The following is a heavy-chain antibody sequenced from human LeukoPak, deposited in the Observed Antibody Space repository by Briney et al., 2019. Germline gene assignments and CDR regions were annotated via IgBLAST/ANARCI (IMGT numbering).Heavy chain of an antibody. CDR3: ARVRLDNTMNFDC. D-gene: IGHD3-22*01. V-gene: IGHV1-18*01. CDR2: ISASKGNT. J-gene: IGHJ4*02. CDR1: GYTFTSYA. Sequence: ASVKVSCKASGYTFTSYAITWVRQAPGQGLEWMGWISASKGNTNYAQKLQGRVTMTTDTSTTTAYMELRSLRSDDTAVYYCARVRLDNTMNFDCWGQGTLVTVSS.